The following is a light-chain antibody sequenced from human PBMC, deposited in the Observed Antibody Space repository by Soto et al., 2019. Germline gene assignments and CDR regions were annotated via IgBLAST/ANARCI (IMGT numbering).Light chain of an antibody. CDR1: QSVSNTY. J-gene: IGKJ4*02. CDR2: AAS. Sequence: EIVLTQSPGTLSLPPGERATLSCRASQSVSNTYLAWYQQRPGQAPRLLIDAASSRATGTPDRFSGSGSGTDFTLTISRLEPEDFAMYYCQQYGSSPLTFGGGTKVEIK. CDR3: QQYGSSPLT. V-gene: IGKV3-20*01.